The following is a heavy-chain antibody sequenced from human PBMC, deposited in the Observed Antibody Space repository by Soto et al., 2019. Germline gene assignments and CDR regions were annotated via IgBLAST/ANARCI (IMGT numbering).Heavy chain of an antibody. D-gene: IGHD6-6*01. V-gene: IGHV4-34*01. CDR3: ARRGLQLDDY. CDR2: INHSGST. Sequence: SETLSLTCAVYGGSFSGYYWSWIRQPPGKGLEWIGEINHSGSTNYNPSLKSRVTISVDTSKNQFSLKLSSVTAADTAVYYCARRGLQLDDYWGQGTLVTVSS. J-gene: IGHJ4*02. CDR1: GGSFSGYY.